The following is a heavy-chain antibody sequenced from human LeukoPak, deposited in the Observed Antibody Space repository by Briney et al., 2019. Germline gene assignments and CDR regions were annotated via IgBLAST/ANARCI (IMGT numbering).Heavy chain of an antibody. V-gene: IGHV4-39*01. CDR1: GGSISSSSYY. CDR3: ARQTGSGLFILP. CDR2: IYYSGNT. Sequence: SETLSLTCTVSGGSISSSSYYWGWIRQPPGKGLEWIGSIYYSGNTYYNASLKSQVSISIDTSKNQFSLKVTSVTAADTAVYYCARQTGSGLFILPGGQGTLVTVSS. D-gene: IGHD3/OR15-3a*01. J-gene: IGHJ4*02.